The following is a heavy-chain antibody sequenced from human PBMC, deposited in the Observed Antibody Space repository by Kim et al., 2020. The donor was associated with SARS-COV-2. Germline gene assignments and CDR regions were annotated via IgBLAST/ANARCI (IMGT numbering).Heavy chain of an antibody. J-gene: IGHJ1*01. D-gene: IGHD2-21*02. CDR3: ARGMRYCGGDCYSEYFQ. V-gene: IGHV3-30*04. CDR2: ISYDGSNK. Sequence: GGSLRLSCAASGFTFSSYAMHWVRQAPGKGLEWVAVISYDGSNKYYADSVKGRFTISRDNSKNTLYLQMNSLRAEDTAVYYCARGMRYCGGDCYSEYFQ. CDR1: GFTFSSYA.